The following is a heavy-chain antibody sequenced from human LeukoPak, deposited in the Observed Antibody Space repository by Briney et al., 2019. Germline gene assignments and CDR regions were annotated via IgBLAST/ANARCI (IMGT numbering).Heavy chain of an antibody. CDR3: ARGDYYGSGTYYKKTVDY. CDR2: IYYSGST. D-gene: IGHD3-10*01. V-gene: IGHV4-59*01. J-gene: IGHJ4*02. CDR1: GGSISSYY. Sequence: SETLSLTCTVSGGSISSYYWSWIRQPPGKGLEWIGYIYYSGSTNYNPSLKSRVTISVDTSKNQFSLKLSSVTAADTAVYYCARGDYYGSGTYYKKTVDYWGQGTLVTVSS.